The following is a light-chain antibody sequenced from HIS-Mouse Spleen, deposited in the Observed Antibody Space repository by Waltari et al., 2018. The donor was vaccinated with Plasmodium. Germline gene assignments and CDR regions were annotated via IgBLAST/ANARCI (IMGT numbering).Light chain of an antibody. CDR1: ALPKNY. V-gene: IGLV3-10*01. CDR3: YSTDSSGNHRV. J-gene: IGLJ3*02. Sequence: SYELTQPPSVSVSPGQPARITCSGDALPKNYAYWYQQKSGQAPVLVIYVDSKRPSGIPERFSGSSSGTMATLTISGAQVEDEADYYCYSTDSSGNHRVFGGGTKLTVL. CDR2: VDS.